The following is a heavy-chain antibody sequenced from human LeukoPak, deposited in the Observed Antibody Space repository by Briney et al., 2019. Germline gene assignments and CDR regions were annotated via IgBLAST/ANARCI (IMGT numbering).Heavy chain of an antibody. Sequence: GGSLRLSCAASGFTFSSYGMSWVRQAPGKGLEWVSAISGSGGSTYYADSVKGRFTISRDNSKNTLYVQMNSLRAEDTAVYYCAKGERDPVQGVIRHDYWGQGTLVTVSS. D-gene: IGHD3-10*01. CDR3: AKGERDPVQGVIRHDY. V-gene: IGHV3-23*01. CDR2: ISGSGGST. CDR1: GFTFSSYG. J-gene: IGHJ4*02.